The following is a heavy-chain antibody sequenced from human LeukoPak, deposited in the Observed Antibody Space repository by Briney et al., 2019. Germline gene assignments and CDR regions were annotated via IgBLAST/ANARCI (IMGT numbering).Heavy chain of an antibody. V-gene: IGHV3-53*01. D-gene: IGHD3-10*01. CDR1: GFTVSSNY. J-gene: IGHJ4*02. Sequence: PGGSLRLSCAVFGFTVSSNYMSWVRQAPGKGLDWVSIIYSGGTIYYADSVKGRFTISRDSSKNTLYLQMNSLTAEDTAVYYCARTGGSGSYFNWAYFDYWGQGTLVTVSS. CDR2: IYSGGTI. CDR3: ARTGGSGSYFNWAYFDY.